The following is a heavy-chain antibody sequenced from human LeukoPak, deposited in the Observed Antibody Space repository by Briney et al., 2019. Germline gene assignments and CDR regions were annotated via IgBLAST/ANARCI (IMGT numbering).Heavy chain of an antibody. Sequence: GGSLRLSCAASGFTFSFYSMNWVRQAPGKGLEWVGRIRNKANSYTTEYAASVKGRFTISRDDSKNSVYVQMNSLKTEDTAVYYCTRDGGGTLDYWGQGTLVTVSS. D-gene: IGHD3-16*01. J-gene: IGHJ4*02. CDR2: IRNKANSYTT. CDR1: GFTFSFYS. V-gene: IGHV3-72*01. CDR3: TRDGGGTLDY.